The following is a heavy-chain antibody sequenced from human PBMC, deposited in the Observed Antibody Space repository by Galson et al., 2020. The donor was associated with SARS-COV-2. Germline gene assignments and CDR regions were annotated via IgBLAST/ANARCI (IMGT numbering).Heavy chain of an antibody. CDR1: GFSLRTTTVA. J-gene: IGHJ4*02. Sequence: KLSGPTLVNPPQTLTLTCTVSGFSLRTTTVAVAWIRQPPGKALEWLALIYWDDHKRYSPSLKDRLTITKDTSKNQVVLTMTSVDPVDTATYYCARYRLTYLDYWGQGTLVSVSS. CDR2: IYWDDHK. D-gene: IGHD5-12*01. CDR3: ARYRLTYLDY. V-gene: IGHV2-5*02.